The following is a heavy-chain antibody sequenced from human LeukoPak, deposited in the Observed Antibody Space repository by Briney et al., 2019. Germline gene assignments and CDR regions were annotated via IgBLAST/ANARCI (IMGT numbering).Heavy chain of an antibody. CDR3: ARPRVPYDSSGYYYFSLVY. Sequence: SVKVSCKASGGAFSSYAISWVRQAPGQGLEWMGGIIPIFGTANYAQKFQGRVTITADESTSTAYMELSSLRSEDTAVYYCARPRVPYDSSGYYYFSLVYWGQGTLVTVSS. V-gene: IGHV1-69*01. J-gene: IGHJ4*02. D-gene: IGHD3-22*01. CDR2: IIPIFGTA. CDR1: GGAFSSYA.